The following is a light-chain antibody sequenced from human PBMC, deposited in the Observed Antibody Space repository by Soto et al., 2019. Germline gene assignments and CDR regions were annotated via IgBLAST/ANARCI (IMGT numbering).Light chain of an antibody. CDR2: GAS. CDR1: QSISSN. Sequence: EIVMTQSPATLSVSPGERATLSCRASQSISSNLAWYQQKPGQAPRLLIYGASIRATGIPARFSGSGSGTEFTLTITSLQSEDFAVYYCQQNNHWLWTFGQGTKVEIK. CDR3: QQNNHWLWT. V-gene: IGKV3-15*01. J-gene: IGKJ1*01.